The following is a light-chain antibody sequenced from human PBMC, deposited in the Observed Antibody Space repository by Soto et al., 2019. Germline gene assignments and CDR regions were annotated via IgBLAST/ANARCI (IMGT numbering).Light chain of an antibody. Sequence: QSVLTQTPSVSGAPGQRISISCTGNRSNIGAGYDVDWYQQLPGTAPKLLIYGNNNRPSGVPDRFSASKSGASASLAVTGLQAEDEADYYCQSYDNSLSVYVFGTGTQLTVL. CDR2: GNN. V-gene: IGLV1-40*01. J-gene: IGLJ1*01. CDR1: RSNIGAGYD. CDR3: QSYDNSLSVYV.